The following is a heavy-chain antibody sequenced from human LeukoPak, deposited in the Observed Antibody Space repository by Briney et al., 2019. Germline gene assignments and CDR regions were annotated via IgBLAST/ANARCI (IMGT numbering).Heavy chain of an antibody. D-gene: IGHD3-10*01. CDR2: ISAYNGNT. Sequence: GESLKISCKASGYTFTSYGISWVRQAPGQGLEWMGWISAYNGNTNYAQKLQGRVTMTTDTSTSTAYMELRSLRSDDTAVYYCAKESGLWFGESPFGYWGQGTLVTVSS. J-gene: IGHJ4*02. CDR1: GYTFTSYG. CDR3: AKESGLWFGESPFGY. V-gene: IGHV1-18*01.